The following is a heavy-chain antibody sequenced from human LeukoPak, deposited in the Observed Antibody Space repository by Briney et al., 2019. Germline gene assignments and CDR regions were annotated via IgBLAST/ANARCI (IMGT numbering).Heavy chain of an antibody. CDR2: INHSGST. D-gene: IGHD1-26*01. Sequence: SETLSLTCAVYGGSFSGYYWSWIRQPPGKGPEWIGEINHSGSTNYNRSPRSRVTISVDTSKNQFSLKLSSVTAADTAVYYCARGERWELSYWGQGTLVTVSS. V-gene: IGHV4-34*01. CDR3: ARGERWELSY. CDR1: GGSFSGYY. J-gene: IGHJ4*02.